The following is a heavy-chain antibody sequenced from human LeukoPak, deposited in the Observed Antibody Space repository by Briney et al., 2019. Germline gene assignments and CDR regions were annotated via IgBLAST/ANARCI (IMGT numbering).Heavy chain of an antibody. Sequence: GESLKISCKGSGYSFTSYWIGWVRQMPGKGLEWMGIIYPGDSDTRYSPSFQGQVTISADKSISTAYLQWSSLKASDTAMYYCARGGIAVASNYYYYGMDVRGQGTTVTVSS. J-gene: IGHJ6*02. CDR1: GYSFTSYW. CDR2: IYPGDSDT. D-gene: IGHD6-19*01. CDR3: ARGGIAVASNYYYYGMDV. V-gene: IGHV5-51*01.